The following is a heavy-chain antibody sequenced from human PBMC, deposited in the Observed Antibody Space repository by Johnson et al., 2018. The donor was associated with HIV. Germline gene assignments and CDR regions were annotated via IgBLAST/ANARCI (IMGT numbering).Heavy chain of an antibody. D-gene: IGHD6-6*01. CDR1: GFTFSSYW. CDR2: IKQDGSEK. CDR3: AREFRYSSSPAYYAFDI. Sequence: EVQLVESGGGLVQPGGSLRLSCAASGFTFSSYWMSWVRQAPGKGLEWVANIKQDGSEKYYVDSVKGRFTISRDNAKNSLYLQMNSLRAEDTAVYYCAREFRYSSSPAYYAFDIWGQGTMVTVSS. V-gene: IGHV3-7*05. J-gene: IGHJ3*02.